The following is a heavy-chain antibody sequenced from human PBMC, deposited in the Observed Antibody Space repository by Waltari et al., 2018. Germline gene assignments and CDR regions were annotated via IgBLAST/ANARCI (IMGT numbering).Heavy chain of an antibody. Sequence: QITLKESGPTLVKPTQTLTLTCTFSGFSLSTSGVGVGWIRQPPGKALEWLALIYWNDDKRYSPSLKSRLTITKDTSKNQVVLTMTNMDPVDTATYYCAHERCSGGSCYHFDYWGQGTLVTVSS. D-gene: IGHD2-15*01. V-gene: IGHV2-5*01. CDR1: GFSLSTSGVG. J-gene: IGHJ4*02. CDR2: IYWNDDK. CDR3: AHERCSGGSCYHFDY.